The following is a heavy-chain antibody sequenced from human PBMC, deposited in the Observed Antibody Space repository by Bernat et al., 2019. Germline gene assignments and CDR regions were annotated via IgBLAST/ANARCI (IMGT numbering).Heavy chain of an antibody. J-gene: IGHJ4*02. CDR2: IASDGSTP. Sequence: EVQLVESGGGVVQPGGSLRLSCAASGFTFSAYCMHWVRQAPGKGLMWVSRIASDGSTPHYADSVKGRFTISRDNSRNTLYLQMNSLRAEDMGIYFWERCMSETRSVDRHFDYWGQGALVSVSS. CDR1: GFTFSAYC. V-gene: IGHV3-74*01. CDR3: ERCMSETRSVDRHFDY. D-gene: IGHD3-3*01.